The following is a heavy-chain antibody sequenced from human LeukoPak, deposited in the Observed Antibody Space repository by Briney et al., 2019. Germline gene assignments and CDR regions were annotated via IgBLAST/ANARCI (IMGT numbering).Heavy chain of an antibody. V-gene: IGHV3-64D*06. CDR2: ISTNGGST. Sequence: PGGSLRLSCAASGFTFSTYAMFWVRQAPGKGLEYVSAISTNGGSTYYADSVKGRFTISRDNSKNTLYLQMSSLRAEDTALYYCVKDRTPTYYDILTGYYLDYWGQGTLVTVSS. J-gene: IGHJ4*02. D-gene: IGHD3-9*01. CDR3: VKDRTPTYYDILTGYYLDY. CDR1: GFTFSTYA.